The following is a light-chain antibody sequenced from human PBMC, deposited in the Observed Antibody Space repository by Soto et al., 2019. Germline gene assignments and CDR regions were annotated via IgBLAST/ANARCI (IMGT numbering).Light chain of an antibody. J-gene: IGLJ3*02. CDR1: SSDVGNHNL. Sequence: QSALTQPRSVSGSPGQSVTISCTGTSSDVGNHNLVSWYQQYPGKAPTLMIYEASQRPSGISHRFSGSKSGNTASLTISGLQTEDEANYYCCSYAGRSTWVFGGGTKLTVL. CDR2: EAS. V-gene: IGLV2-23*01. CDR3: CSYAGRSTWV.